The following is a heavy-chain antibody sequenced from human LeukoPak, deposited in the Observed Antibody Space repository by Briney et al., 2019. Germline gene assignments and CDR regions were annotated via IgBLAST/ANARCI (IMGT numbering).Heavy chain of an antibody. J-gene: IGHJ6*03. V-gene: IGHV3-74*01. D-gene: IGHD1-26*01. CDR2: IDGYETGT. CDR3: ARDGGVGATTGYYYYMDV. CDR1: EFTVSTYW. Sequence: GGSLRLSCAVSEFTVSTYWMHWFRQAPGKGLVWVSHIDGYETGTTYADSVKGRFTISRDNSKNTLYLQMNSLRAEDTAVYYCARDGGVGATTGYYYYMDVWGKGTTVTVSS.